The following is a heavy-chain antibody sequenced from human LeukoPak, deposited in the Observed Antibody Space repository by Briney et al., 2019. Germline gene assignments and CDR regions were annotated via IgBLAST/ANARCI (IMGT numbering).Heavy chain of an antibody. CDR3: ATAYSYSSSWYGSRAFDI. Sequence: ASVKVSCTVSGYTLTELSMHWVRQAPGKGLEWMGGFDPEDGETIYAQKFQGRVTMTEDTSTDTAYMELSSLRSEDTAVYYCATAYSYSSSWYGSRAFDIWGQGTMVTVSS. D-gene: IGHD6-13*01. J-gene: IGHJ3*02. CDR1: GYTLTELS. V-gene: IGHV1-24*01. CDR2: FDPEDGET.